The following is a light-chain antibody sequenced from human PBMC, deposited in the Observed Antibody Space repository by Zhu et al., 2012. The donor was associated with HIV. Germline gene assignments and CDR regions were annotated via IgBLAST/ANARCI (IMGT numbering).Light chain of an antibody. J-gene: IGKJ1*01. V-gene: IGKV3-20*01. CDR2: GAS. Sequence: EIVLTQFPRTLSLSPGKRATLSCRATQSVNRNFLAWYQQRAGQAPRLLIYGASTRATGIPDRFSGSVSGTDFSLSISRLEPEDFAVYYCQQYGAALRTFGQGTKVEIK. CDR3: QQYGAALRT. CDR1: QSVNRNF.